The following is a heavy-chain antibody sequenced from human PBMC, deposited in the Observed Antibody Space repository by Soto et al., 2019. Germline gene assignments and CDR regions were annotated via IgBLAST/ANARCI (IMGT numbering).Heavy chain of an antibody. J-gene: IGHJ4*02. V-gene: IGHV4-34*01. CDR1: GGSFSGYY. Sequence: SETLSLTCAVYGGSFSGYYWSWIRQPPGKGLEWIGEINHSGSTNYNPSLKSRVTISVDTSKNQFSLKPSSVTAADTAVYYCARQALVLGFDYWGQGTLVTVSS. CDR2: INHSGST. D-gene: IGHD6-13*01. CDR3: ARQALVLGFDY.